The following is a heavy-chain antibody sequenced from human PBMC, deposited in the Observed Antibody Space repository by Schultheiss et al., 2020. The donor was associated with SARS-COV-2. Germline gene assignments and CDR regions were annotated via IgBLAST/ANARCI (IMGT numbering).Heavy chain of an antibody. CDR1: GYSISSGYY. D-gene: IGHD6-6*01. Sequence: SETLSLTCAVSGYSISSGYYWGWIRQPPGKGLEWIGSIYHSGSTYYNPSLKSRVTISVDTSKNLFSLKLSSVTAADTAVYYCAREGVAARRRVGNWFDPWGQGTLVTVSS. CDR2: IYHSGST. CDR3: AREGVAARRRVGNWFDP. J-gene: IGHJ5*02. V-gene: IGHV4-38-2*02.